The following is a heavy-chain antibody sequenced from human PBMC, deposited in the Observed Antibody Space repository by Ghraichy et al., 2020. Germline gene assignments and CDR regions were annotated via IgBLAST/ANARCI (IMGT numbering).Heavy chain of an antibody. CDR2: ISSSSSTI. V-gene: IGHV3-48*02. CDR3: ARGSDFFDATPPGPDY. CDR1: GFTFSSYS. D-gene: IGHD2-15*01. Sequence: GGSLRLSCAASGFTFSSYSMNWVRQAPGKGLEWVSYISSSSSTIYYTDSVEGRFTISRDNAKNSLYLQMNSLRDEDTALYYCARGSDFFDATPPGPDYWGQGTLVTVSS. J-gene: IGHJ4*02.